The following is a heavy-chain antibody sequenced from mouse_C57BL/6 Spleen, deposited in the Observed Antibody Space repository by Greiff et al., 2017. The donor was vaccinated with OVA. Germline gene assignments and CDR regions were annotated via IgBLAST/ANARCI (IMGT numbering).Heavy chain of an antibody. V-gene: IGHV14-4*01. CDR3: TTDGYSAMDY. CDR1: GFNIKDDY. CDR2: IDPENGDT. J-gene: IGHJ4*01. D-gene: IGHD2-3*01. Sequence: EVKLQESGAELVRPGASVKLSCTASGFNIKDDYMHWVKQRPEQGLEWIGWIDPENGDTEYASKFPGKATITADPSSNTAYLPRSSLTSEDTAVYYCTTDGYSAMDYWGQGTSVTVSS.